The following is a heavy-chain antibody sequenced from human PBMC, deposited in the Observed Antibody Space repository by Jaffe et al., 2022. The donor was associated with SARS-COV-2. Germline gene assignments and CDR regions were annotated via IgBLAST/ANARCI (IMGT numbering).Heavy chain of an antibody. CDR2: IYSGGST. V-gene: IGHV3-53*01. J-gene: IGHJ6*02. D-gene: IGHD2-2*01. Sequence: EVQLVESGGGLIQPGGSLRLSCAASGFTVSSNYMSWVRQAPGKGLEWVSVIYSGGSTYYADSVKGRFTISRDNSKNTLYLQMNSLRAEDTAVYYCARDRGYCSSTSCYDAWADYYYYGMDVWGQGTTVTVSS. CDR1: GFTVSSNY. CDR3: ARDRGYCSSTSCYDAWADYYYYGMDV.